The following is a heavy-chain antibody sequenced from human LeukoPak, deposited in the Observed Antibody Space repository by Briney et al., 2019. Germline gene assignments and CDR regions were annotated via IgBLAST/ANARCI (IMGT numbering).Heavy chain of an antibody. D-gene: IGHD2-2*01. J-gene: IGHJ5*02. CDR1: GGTFSSYA. CDR3: ARDPDEAHCSSTSCRRAWFDP. V-gene: IGHV1-69*04. Sequence: SVKVSCKASGGTFSSYAISWVRQAPEQGLEWMGRIIPIFGIANYAQKFQGRVTITADKSTSTAYMELSSLRSEDTAVYYCARDPDEAHCSSTSCRRAWFDPWGQGTLVTVSS. CDR2: IIPIFGIA.